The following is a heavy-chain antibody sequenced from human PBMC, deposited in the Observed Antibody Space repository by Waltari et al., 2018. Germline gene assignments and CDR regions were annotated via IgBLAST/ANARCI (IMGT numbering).Heavy chain of an antibody. J-gene: IGHJ4*02. CDR2: ISASSVYI. D-gene: IGHD2-2*01. V-gene: IGHV3-21*02. Sequence: EVQLVESGGGLVKPGGSLRLSCEASGFTCGSYNMHWFRQAPGKGLEWVSSISASSVYIYYADSVKGRFTISRDNAKNSLYLEMKSLGADDTAVYYCARGDLGYCSTARCFDFDSWGQGTLVTVSS. CDR3: ARGDLGYCSTARCFDFDS. CDR1: GFTCGSYN.